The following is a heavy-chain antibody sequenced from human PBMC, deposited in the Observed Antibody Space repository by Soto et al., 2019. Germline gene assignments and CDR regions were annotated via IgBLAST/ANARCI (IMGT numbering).Heavy chain of an antibody. CDR1: GFTFSSYG. Sequence: GGSLRLSCAASGFTFSSYGMHWVRQAPGKGLEWVAVISYDGSNKYYADSVKGRFTISRDNSKNTLYLQMNSLRAEDTAVYYCANQQLVGGAYYYYGMDVWGQGTTVTVSS. V-gene: IGHV3-30*18. D-gene: IGHD6-13*01. CDR3: ANQQLVGGAYYYYGMDV. J-gene: IGHJ6*02. CDR2: ISYDGSNK.